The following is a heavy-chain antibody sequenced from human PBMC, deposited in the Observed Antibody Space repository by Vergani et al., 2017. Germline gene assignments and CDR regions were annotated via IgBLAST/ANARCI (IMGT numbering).Heavy chain of an antibody. D-gene: IGHD3-3*01. J-gene: IGHJ6*02. V-gene: IGHV4-34*01. CDR1: GGSFSGYY. CDR2: INHSGST. CDR3: ARTPGITIFGVVTLGWGMDV. Sequence: QVQLQQWGAGLLKPSETLSLTCAVYGGSFSGYYWSWIRQPPGKGLEWIWEINHSGSTNYNPSLKSRVTISVDTSKNQFSLKLSSVTAADTAVYYCARTPGITIFGVVTLGWGMDVWGQGTTVTVSS.